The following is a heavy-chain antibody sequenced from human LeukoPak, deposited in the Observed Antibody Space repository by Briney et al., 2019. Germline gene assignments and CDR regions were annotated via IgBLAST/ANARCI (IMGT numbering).Heavy chain of an antibody. V-gene: IGHV3-9*01. CDR1: GFTFDDYA. CDR3: AKAFGITFGGVIAYYFDY. Sequence: GGSLRLSCAASGFTFDDYAMHWVRQAPGKGLEWVSGISWNSGSIGYADSVKGRFTISRDNAKNSLYLQMNSLRAEDTALYYCAKAFGITFGGVIAYYFDYWGQGTLATVSS. D-gene: IGHD3-16*02. J-gene: IGHJ4*02. CDR2: ISWNSGSI.